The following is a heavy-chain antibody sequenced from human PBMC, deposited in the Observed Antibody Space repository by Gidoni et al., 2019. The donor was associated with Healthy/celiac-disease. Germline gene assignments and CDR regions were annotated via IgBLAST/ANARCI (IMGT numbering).Heavy chain of an antibody. Sequence: QVQLVESGGGVVQPGRSLRLSCAASGFPFSSYGMHWVRQAPGKGLEWVAVIWYDGSNNSYADSVTGRFTISRDNSKTTLYLQMNSLRAEDTAVYYCASWGDYHYWGQGTLVTVSS. CDR3: ASWGDYHY. CDR1: GFPFSSYG. D-gene: IGHD4-17*01. CDR2: IWYDGSNN. J-gene: IGHJ4*02. V-gene: IGHV3-33*01.